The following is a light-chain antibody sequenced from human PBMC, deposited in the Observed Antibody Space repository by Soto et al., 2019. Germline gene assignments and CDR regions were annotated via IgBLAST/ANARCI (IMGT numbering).Light chain of an antibody. CDR3: QHYANWPLT. CDR2: GAS. J-gene: IGKJ4*01. V-gene: IGKV3-15*01. Sequence: EIWITQSPATLSLSPGEGATLSCRASQVIGSTLAWYQQKPGQTPRLLIYGASTRATGVPARFSGSGSGTDFTLTINSLQSEDFAVYYCQHYANWPLTFGGGTKVDIK. CDR1: QVIGST.